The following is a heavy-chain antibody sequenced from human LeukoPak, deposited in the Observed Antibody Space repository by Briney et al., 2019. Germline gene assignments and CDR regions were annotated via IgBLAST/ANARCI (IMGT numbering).Heavy chain of an antibody. J-gene: IGHJ4*02. CDR1: GYSFTSYW. V-gene: IGHV5-51*01. D-gene: IGHD2-15*01. Sequence: GESLKISCKGSGYSFTSYWIGWVRQMPGKGLEWMGIIYPGDSNTRYSPSFQGQVTISADKSITTAYLQWSSPKASDTALYYCARHRCSDGSCYLADYWGQGTLVTVSS. CDR2: IYPGDSNT. CDR3: ARHRCSDGSCYLADY.